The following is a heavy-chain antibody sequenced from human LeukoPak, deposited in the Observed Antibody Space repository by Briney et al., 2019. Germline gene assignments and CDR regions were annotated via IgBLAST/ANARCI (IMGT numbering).Heavy chain of an antibody. D-gene: IGHD1-1*01. CDR3: AIGTTVDAFDI. Sequence: GGSLRLSCEASGFTFEDYGMTWVRQRPGRGLEYVAEINWNGDNPVYENSLRGRFTISRNNAKNSLYLQMNSLRAEDTAVYYCAIGTTVDAFDIWGQGTMVTVSS. CDR1: GFTFEDYG. CDR2: INWNGDNP. V-gene: IGHV3-20*04. J-gene: IGHJ3*02.